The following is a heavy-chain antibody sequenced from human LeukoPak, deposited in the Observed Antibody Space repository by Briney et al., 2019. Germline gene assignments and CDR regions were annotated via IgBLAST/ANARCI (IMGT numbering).Heavy chain of an antibody. CDR1: GFTFSSYS. Sequence: GGSLRLSCAASGFTFSSYSMNWVRQAPGKGLEWVSSISSSSSYIYYADSLKGRFTISRDNAKNSLYLQMNSLRAEDTAVYYCARGPIAVAVDDAFDIWGQGTMVTVSS. J-gene: IGHJ3*02. CDR2: ISSSSSYI. CDR3: ARGPIAVAVDDAFDI. D-gene: IGHD6-19*01. V-gene: IGHV3-21*01.